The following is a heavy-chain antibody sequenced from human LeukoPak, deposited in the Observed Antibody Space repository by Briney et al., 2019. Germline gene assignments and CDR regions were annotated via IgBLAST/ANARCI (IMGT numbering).Heavy chain of an antibody. CDR3: ATHRVTAMSGSPDY. D-gene: IGHD5-18*01. J-gene: IGHJ4*02. CDR1: GYIFSNYG. CDR2: INPNSGGT. V-gene: IGHV1-18*01. Sequence: ASVKVSCKASGYIFSNYGITWVRQAPGQGLEWMGWINPNSGGTNYAQKFQGRVTMTEDTSTDTAYMELSSLRSEDTAVYYCATHRVTAMSGSPDYWGQGTLVTVSS.